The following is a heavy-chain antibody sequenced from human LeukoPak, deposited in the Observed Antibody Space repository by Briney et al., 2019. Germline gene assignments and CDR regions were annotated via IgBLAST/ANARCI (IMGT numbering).Heavy chain of an antibody. CDR1: GFTFSSYA. J-gene: IGHJ4*02. CDR3: AKSPRITIFGVVITNFDY. V-gene: IGHV3-23*01. D-gene: IGHD3-3*01. Sequence: GGSLRLSCAASGFTFSSYAMSWVRQAPGKGLEWVSAISGSGGSTYYADSVKGRFTISRDNSKNTLYLQMNSLRAEDTAVYYCAKSPRITIFGVVITNFDYWGQGTLVTVSS. CDR2: ISGSGGST.